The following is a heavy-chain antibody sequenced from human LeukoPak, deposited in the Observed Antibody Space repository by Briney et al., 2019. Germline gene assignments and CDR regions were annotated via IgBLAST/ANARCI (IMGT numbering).Heavy chain of an antibody. J-gene: IGHJ3*02. CDR3: AREAFAPGGAFDI. CDR1: GYPISNGYY. V-gene: IGHV4-38-2*02. D-gene: IGHD3-16*01. CDR2: ISHTRTT. Sequence: SETLSLTCTVSGYPISNGYYWGWIRQPPGKGLEWIGSISHTRTTYYSPSLKRRVTISLDTSKKQFSLKLSSVTAEDRAVYYCAREAFAPGGAFDIWGQGTMATVSS.